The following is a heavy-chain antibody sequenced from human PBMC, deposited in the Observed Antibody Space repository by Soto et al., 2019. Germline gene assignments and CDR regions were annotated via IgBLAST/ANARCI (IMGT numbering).Heavy chain of an antibody. Sequence: QVQLQESGPGLVKPSETLSLTCAVSGGSVSGDDWWSWVRQPPEKGLEWIGEIYQSGTTNYNPSLHSRVTISLDESKNQLSLKLTSLTAADTAVYYCARGSGWRVDPWGQGTLVTVSS. V-gene: IGHV4-4*02. D-gene: IGHD2-15*01. CDR1: GGSVSGDDW. J-gene: IGHJ5*02. CDR2: IYQSGTT. CDR3: ARGSGWRVDP.